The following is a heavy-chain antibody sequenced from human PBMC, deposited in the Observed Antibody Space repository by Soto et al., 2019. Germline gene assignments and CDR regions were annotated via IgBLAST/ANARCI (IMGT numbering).Heavy chain of an antibody. CDR2: IYYSGST. V-gene: IGHV4-31*03. J-gene: IGHJ4*02. D-gene: IGHD5-12*01. CDR3: ARSTMARALYYFDY. Sequence: PSETLSLTCTVSGGSISSGGYYWSWIHQHPGKGLEWIGYIYYSGSTYYNPSLKSRVTISVDTSKNQFSLKLSSVTAADTAVYYCARSTMARALYYFDYWGQGTLVTVSS. CDR1: GGSISSGGYY.